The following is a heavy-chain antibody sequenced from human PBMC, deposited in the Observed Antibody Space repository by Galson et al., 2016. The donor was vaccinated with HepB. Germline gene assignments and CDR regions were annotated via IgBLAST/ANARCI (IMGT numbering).Heavy chain of an antibody. CDR3: ARDSQQVGLGTYSRTYAMDV. Sequence: TLSLTCTVSGGSIRSGAYYWTWIRQQPGKGLEWLGSIYDSGSPSYNPSLKSRVSISADTSKRQFSLTLRSVTAADTAVYYCARDSQQVGLGTYSRTYAMDVWGQGATVTVSS. D-gene: IGHD3-10*01. CDR1: GGSIRSGAYY. J-gene: IGHJ6*02. CDR2: IYDSGSP. V-gene: IGHV4-31*03.